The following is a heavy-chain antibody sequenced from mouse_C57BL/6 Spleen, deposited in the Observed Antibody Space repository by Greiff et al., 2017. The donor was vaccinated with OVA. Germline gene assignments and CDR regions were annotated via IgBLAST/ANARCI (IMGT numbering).Heavy chain of an antibody. CDR3: AREGDYDGYYAMDY. Sequence: EVKLMESGPELVKPGASVKMSCKASGYTFTDYNMHWVKQSHGKSLEWIGYINPNNGGTSYNQKFKGKATLTVNKSSSTAYMELRSLTSEDSAVYYCAREGDYDGYYAMDYWGQGTSVTVSS. CDR2: INPNNGGT. CDR1: GYTFTDYN. V-gene: IGHV1-22*01. D-gene: IGHD2-4*01. J-gene: IGHJ4*01.